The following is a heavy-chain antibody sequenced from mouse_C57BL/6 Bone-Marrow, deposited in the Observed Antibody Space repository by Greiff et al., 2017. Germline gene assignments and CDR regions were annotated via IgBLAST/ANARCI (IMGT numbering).Heavy chain of an antibody. CDR2: IRNKANNHAT. D-gene: IGHD2-4*01. Sequence: EVKLEESGGGLVQPGGSLKLSCAASGFTFSDAWMDWVRQSPAKGLEWVAEIRNKANNHATYCAESVKGRFTISRDDYKRSLYLQMNSLRAEDTGMYYCNYEEPSYAMDYWGQGTSVTVSS. V-gene: IGHV6-6*01. CDR3: NYEEPSYAMDY. CDR1: GFTFSDAW. J-gene: IGHJ4*01.